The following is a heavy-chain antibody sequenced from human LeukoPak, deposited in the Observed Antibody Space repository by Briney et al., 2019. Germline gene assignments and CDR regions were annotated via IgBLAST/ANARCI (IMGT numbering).Heavy chain of an antibody. J-gene: IGHJ5*02. V-gene: IGHV1-18*01. D-gene: IGHD3-16*01. Sequence: ASVNVSRKASGYTFTNYGISRERQAPGPGLEWMGGISAYNGNTNYAQKFHGRVTITADKSTSTTYMELSSMRSEDTAVYCCSRLTRGWGSLDKYGFDPWG. CDR3: SRLTRGWGSLDKYGFDP. CDR2: ISAYNGNT. CDR1: GYTFTNYG.